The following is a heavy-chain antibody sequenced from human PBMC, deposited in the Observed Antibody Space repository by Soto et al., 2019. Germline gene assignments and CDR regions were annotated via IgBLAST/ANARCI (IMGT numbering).Heavy chain of an antibody. J-gene: IGHJ4*02. D-gene: IGHD2-2*01. Sequence: EVQLVESGGGLVQPGGALRLSCAASGFTFSSYSMNWVRQAPGKGLEWVSYISSSSSTIYYADSVKGRFTVSRDNAKNSLYLQMNSLRAEDTAVYYCARAVPAAWGCFDYWGQRTLVTVSS. CDR2: ISSSSSTI. V-gene: IGHV3-48*01. CDR3: ARAVPAAWGCFDY. CDR1: GFTFSSYS.